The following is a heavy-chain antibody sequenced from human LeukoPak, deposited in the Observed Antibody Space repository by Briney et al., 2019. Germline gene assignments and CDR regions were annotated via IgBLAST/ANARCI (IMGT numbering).Heavy chain of an antibody. CDR3: ARAYIAVAGPRDAFDI. CDR2: ISSSSSYI. Sequence: GGSLRLSCAASGFTFSSYSMNWVRQAPGKGLEWVSSISSSSSYIYYADSVKGRFTISRDNAKNSLYLQMNSLRAEDTAVYYCARAYIAVAGPRDAFDIWGQGTMVTVSS. J-gene: IGHJ3*02. V-gene: IGHV3-21*01. D-gene: IGHD6-19*01. CDR1: GFTFSSYS.